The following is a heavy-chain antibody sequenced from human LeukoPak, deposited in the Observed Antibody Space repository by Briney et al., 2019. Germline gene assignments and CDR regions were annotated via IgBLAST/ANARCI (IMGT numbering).Heavy chain of an antibody. V-gene: IGHV3-7*01. J-gene: IGHJ4*02. CDR3: ARDSQAYCSGGSCSMFDY. CDR2: IKQDGSEK. Sequence: GGSLRLSCAASGFTFSSYWMSWVRQAPGKGLEWVANIKQDGSEKYYVDSVKGRFTISRDNAKNSLYLQMNSLRAEDTAVYYCARDSQAYCSGGSCSMFDYWGQGALVTVSS. CDR1: GFTFSSYW. D-gene: IGHD2-15*01.